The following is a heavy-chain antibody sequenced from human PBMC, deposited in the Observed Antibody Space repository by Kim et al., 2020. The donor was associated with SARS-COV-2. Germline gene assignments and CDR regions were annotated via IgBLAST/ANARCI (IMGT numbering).Heavy chain of an antibody. Sequence: GGSLRLSCAASGFTFSSYSMNWVRQAPGKGLEWVSSISSSSSYIYYADSVKGRFTISRDNAKNSLYLQMNSLRAEDTAVYYCARDGGRIVGATEFDYWGQGTLVTVSS. D-gene: IGHD1-26*01. J-gene: IGHJ4*02. CDR3: ARDGGRIVGATEFDY. V-gene: IGHV3-21*01. CDR1: GFTFSSYS. CDR2: ISSSSSYI.